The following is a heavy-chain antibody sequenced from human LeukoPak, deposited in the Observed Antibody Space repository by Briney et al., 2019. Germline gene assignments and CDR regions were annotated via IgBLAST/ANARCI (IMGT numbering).Heavy chain of an antibody. CDR2: IRYDGSNK. J-gene: IGHJ4*02. Sequence: PGGSLRLSCAASGFTFSSYGMHWVRQAPGKGLGWVAFIRYDGSNKYYADSVKGRFTISRDNSKNTLYLQMNSLRAEDTAVYYCAKDLPHLVWGYDYWGQGTLVTVSS. D-gene: IGHD3-16*01. CDR3: AKDLPHLVWGYDY. CDR1: GFTFSSYG. V-gene: IGHV3-30*02.